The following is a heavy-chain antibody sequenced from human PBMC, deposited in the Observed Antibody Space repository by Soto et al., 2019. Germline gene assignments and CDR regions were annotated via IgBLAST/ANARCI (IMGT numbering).Heavy chain of an antibody. CDR1: GYTFTGYY. CDR2: INPNSGGT. J-gene: IGHJ4*02. Sequence: QVQLVQSGAEVKKPGASVKVSCKASGYTFTGYYMHWVRQAPGQGLEWMGWINPNSGGTIYAQKFEGRVTMTRDTSISTAYMELSRLRSDDTVVYYCARVYYDSSGYYSSNFDYWGQGTLVTISS. CDR3: ARVYYDSSGYYSSNFDY. V-gene: IGHV1-2*02. D-gene: IGHD3-22*01.